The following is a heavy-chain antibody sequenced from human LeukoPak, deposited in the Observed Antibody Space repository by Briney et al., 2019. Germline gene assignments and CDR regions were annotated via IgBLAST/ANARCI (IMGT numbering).Heavy chain of an antibody. D-gene: IGHD1-26*01. CDR3: ARLRVVGESWFDP. CDR1: GFTFSTYA. CDR2: ISGSGGST. J-gene: IGHJ5*02. V-gene: IGHV3-23*01. Sequence: GGSLRLSCAASGFTFSTYAMSWVRQAPGKGLEWVSGISGSGGSTYYADSVEGRFTISRDNSKNTVYLQMNNLRAEDTGVYYCARLRVVGESWFDPWGQGTLVTVSS.